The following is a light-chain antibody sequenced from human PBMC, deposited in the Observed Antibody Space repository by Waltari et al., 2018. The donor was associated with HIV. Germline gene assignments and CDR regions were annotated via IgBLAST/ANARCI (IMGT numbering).Light chain of an antibody. Sequence: QPRSVSGSPGQSVTISCTGTSSDVVGYTFVSWYQQHPGKDPKLLIYDVTKRPSVVPDRFSGSKSGNTASLTISGLQAEDEADYYCCSYAGSYTGVFGTGTKVTVL. CDR2: DVT. CDR1: SSDVVGYTF. CDR3: CSYAGSYTGV. V-gene: IGLV2-11*01. J-gene: IGLJ1*01.